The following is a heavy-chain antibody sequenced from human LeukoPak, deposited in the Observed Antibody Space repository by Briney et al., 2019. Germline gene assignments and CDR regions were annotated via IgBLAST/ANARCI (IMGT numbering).Heavy chain of an antibody. Sequence: SETLSLTCTASGGSISSYYWSWIRQPPGKGLEWIGYIYYSGSTNYNPSLKSRVTISVDTSKNQFSLKLSSVTAADTAVYYCARSGWLQFDYFDYWGQGILVTVSS. CDR2: IYYSGST. D-gene: IGHD5-24*01. J-gene: IGHJ4*02. CDR3: ARSGWLQFDYFDY. CDR1: GGSISSYY. V-gene: IGHV4-59*01.